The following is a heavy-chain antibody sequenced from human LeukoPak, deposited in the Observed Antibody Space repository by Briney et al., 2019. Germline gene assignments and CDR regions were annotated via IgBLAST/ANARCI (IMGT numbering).Heavy chain of an antibody. CDR2: ISGSGGST. CDR1: GFTFSSYG. CDR3: AKDRLITMVRGQNNWFDP. J-gene: IGHJ5*02. V-gene: IGHV3-23*01. D-gene: IGHD3-10*01. Sequence: PGGSLRLSCAASGFTFSSYGMSWVRQAPGEGLEWVSAISGSGGSTYYADSVKGRFTISRDNSKNTLYLQMNSLRAEDTAVYYCAKDRLITMVRGQNNWFDPWGQGTLVTVSS.